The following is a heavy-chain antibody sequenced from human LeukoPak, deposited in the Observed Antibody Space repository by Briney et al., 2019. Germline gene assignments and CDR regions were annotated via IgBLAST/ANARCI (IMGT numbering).Heavy chain of an antibody. Sequence: PSETLSLTCTVSGGSLSNYYWNWIRQPPGKGLEWIAYIYYSGSTNYNPSLKSRVTISLDTSKNQFSLKLSSVTTADTAVYYCARMPDILTGLDSWGQGTLVTVSS. CDR1: GGSLSNYY. J-gene: IGHJ4*02. V-gene: IGHV4-59*01. D-gene: IGHD3-9*01. CDR2: IYYSGST. CDR3: ARMPDILTGLDS.